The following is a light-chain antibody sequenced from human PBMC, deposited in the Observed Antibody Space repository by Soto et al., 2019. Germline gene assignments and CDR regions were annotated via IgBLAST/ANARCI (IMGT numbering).Light chain of an antibody. CDR1: QSVSSN. J-gene: IGKJ1*01. Sequence: EIVMTQSPATLFVSPGERATVSCRASQSVSSNLAWYEQYPGQHPRLLIDEVSTSVADAPVRFSGGGEGGHFSHTIISLQSEDFAVYFCHQYNDGPGGTFGQGTKVGIK. V-gene: IGKV3-15*01. CDR2: EVS. CDR3: HQYNDGPGGT.